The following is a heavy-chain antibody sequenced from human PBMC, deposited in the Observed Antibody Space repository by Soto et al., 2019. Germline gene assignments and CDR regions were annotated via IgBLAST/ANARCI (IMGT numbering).Heavy chain of an antibody. CDR2: ISSSSSYI. Sequence: GGSLRLSCAASGFTFSSYSMNWVRQAPGKGLEWVSSISSSSSYIYYADSVKGRFTISRDNAKNSLYLQMNSLRAEDTAVYYCTRRNCGGDGCLVSWGQGTLVTVSS. J-gene: IGHJ4*02. CDR3: TRRNCGGDGCLVS. V-gene: IGHV3-21*01. D-gene: IGHD2-21*02. CDR1: GFTFSSYS.